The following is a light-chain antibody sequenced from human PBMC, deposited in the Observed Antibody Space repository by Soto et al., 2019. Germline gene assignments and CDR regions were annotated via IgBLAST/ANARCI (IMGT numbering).Light chain of an antibody. Sequence: QSVLTQPASVSGSPGQSITISCTGTSSDVDGYNYVSWYQQHPGKAPKLMIYDVSERPSGVPDRFSGSKSGNTASLTISGLQAEDEADFYCWSSAGSYISSFFATVTTVTVL. J-gene: IGLJ1*01. CDR2: DVS. CDR3: WSSAGSYISSF. V-gene: IGLV2-11*01. CDR1: SSDVDGYNY.